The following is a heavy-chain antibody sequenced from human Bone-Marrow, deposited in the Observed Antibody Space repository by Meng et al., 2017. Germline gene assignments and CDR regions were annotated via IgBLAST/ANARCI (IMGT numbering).Heavy chain of an antibody. Sequence: GGSLRLSCAASGFTFSNYAMRWVRQAPGMGLEWVSAINKDGENPYYADSVRGRFTISRDNSKNTLYLQMNSLRAEDTALYYCARGATTVVTPFDYWGQGTLVTVSS. V-gene: IGHV3-23*01. D-gene: IGHD4-23*01. CDR1: GFTFSNYA. CDR2: INKDGENP. CDR3: ARGATTVVTPFDY. J-gene: IGHJ4*02.